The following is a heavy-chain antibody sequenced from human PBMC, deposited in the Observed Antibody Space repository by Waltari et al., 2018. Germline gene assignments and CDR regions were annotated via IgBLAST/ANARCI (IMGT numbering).Heavy chain of an antibody. CDR1: GFTFSSYA. V-gene: IGHV3-23*04. CDR2: ISGRGGST. CDR3: TEPHLKRFLEWPTRLNWFDP. Sequence: EVQLVESGGGLVQPGGSLRLSCAASGFTFSSYAMSWVRKAPGKGLEWVSAISGRGGSTYYADSVKGRFTISRDNSKNTLYLQMNSLRAEDSAVYYLTEPHLKRFLEWPTRLNWFDPWGQGTLVTVSS. J-gene: IGHJ5*02. D-gene: IGHD3-3*01.